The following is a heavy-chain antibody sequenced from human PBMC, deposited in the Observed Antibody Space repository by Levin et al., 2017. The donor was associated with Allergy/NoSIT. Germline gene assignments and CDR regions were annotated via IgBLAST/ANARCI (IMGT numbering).Heavy chain of an antibody. D-gene: IGHD4-11*01. CDR1: GYYISSGHY. CDR2: IYHNGSA. CDR3: ARITTSSFNPDY. V-gene: IGHV4-38-2*02. J-gene: IGHJ4*02. Sequence: SPTLSLPCTVSGYYISSGHYWGWIRQPPGKRLEWIGNIYHNGSAYYNPSVRSRLAISVDTSKNQFSLKLTSVTAGDTAVYYCARITTSSFNPDYWGQGTLVTVSS.